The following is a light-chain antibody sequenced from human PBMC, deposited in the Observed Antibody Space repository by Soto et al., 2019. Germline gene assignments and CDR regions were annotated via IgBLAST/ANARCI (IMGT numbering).Light chain of an antibody. CDR2: GAS. J-gene: IGKJ4*01. V-gene: IGKV3-20*01. CDR3: QQYGSSPLT. Sequence: EIVLTQSPATLSLSPGERATLSCRASQSVFSSLAWYQQKPGQAPRLLIYGASSRATGIPDRFSGSGSGTDFTLTISRLEPEDFAVYYCQQYGSSPLTFGGGTKVDIK. CDR1: QSVFSS.